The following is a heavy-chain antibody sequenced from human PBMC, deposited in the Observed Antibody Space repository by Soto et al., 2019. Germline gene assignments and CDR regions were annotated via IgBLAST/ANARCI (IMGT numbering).Heavy chain of an antibody. CDR1: GFTFSSYS. CDR3: ARIVGSSWYVDY. Sequence: EVQLVESGGGLVKPGGSLRLSCAASGFTFSSYSMNWVRQAPGKGLEWVSSISSSSSYIYYADSVKGRFTISRDNAKNSLYRQMNSLRAEDTAVYYCARIVGSSWYVDYWGQGTLVTVSS. J-gene: IGHJ4*02. D-gene: IGHD6-13*01. V-gene: IGHV3-21*01. CDR2: ISSSSSYI.